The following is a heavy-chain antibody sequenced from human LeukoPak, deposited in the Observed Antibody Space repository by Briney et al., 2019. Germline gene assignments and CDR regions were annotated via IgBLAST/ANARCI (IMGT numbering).Heavy chain of an antibody. J-gene: IGHJ4*02. Sequence: GGSLRLSCATSGFIFSTYEMHWVRQAPGKGLEWIAYIASSGSPIYYADSVKGRFTISRDNAKNSLYLQMNSLRAEDTAVYHCARAPPYTDNWGYYFDYWGQGILVTVSS. V-gene: IGHV3-48*03. CDR3: ARAPPYTDNWGYYFDY. CDR2: IASSGSPI. CDR1: GFIFSTYE. D-gene: IGHD1-1*01.